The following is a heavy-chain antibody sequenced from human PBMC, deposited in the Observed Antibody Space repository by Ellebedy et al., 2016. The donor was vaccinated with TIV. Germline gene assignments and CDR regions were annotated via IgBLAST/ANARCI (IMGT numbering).Heavy chain of an antibody. V-gene: IGHV1-3*01. D-gene: IGHD1-26*01. CDR2: INAGNGNT. J-gene: IGHJ4*02. CDR3: ARVKWELPFDY. CDR1: GYTFTTYA. Sequence: AASVKVSCKASGYTFTTYAMHWVRQAPGHRLEWMGWINAGNGNTKYSQKFQGRVTITRDTSASTAYMELSSLRSEDTAVYYCARVKWELPFDYWGQGTLVTVSS.